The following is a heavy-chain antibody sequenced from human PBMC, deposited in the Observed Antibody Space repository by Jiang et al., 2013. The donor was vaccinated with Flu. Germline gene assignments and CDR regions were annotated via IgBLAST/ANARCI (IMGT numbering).Heavy chain of an antibody. CDR2: INHSGST. J-gene: IGHJ4*02. CDR1: GGSISNSFY. D-gene: IGHD1-26*01. V-gene: IGHV4-34*01. CDR3: ARASGSYSPVDY. Sequence: LLKPSETLSLTCTVSGGSISNSFYWGWIRQPPGKGLEWIGEINHSGSTNYNPSLKSRVTISVDTSKNQFSLKLSSVTAADTAVYYCARASGSYSPVDYWGQGTLVTVSS.